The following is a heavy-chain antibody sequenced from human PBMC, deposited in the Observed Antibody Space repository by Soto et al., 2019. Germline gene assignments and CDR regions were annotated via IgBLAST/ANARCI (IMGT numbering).Heavy chain of an antibody. CDR3: ARINSSGWYSAIDY. D-gene: IGHD6-19*01. CDR1: GGTFSSYA. J-gene: IGHJ4*02. Sequence: QVQLVQSGAEVTKPGSSVKVSCKASGGTFSSYAISWVRQAPGQGLEWMGGIIPIFGTANYAQKFQGRVRINADESTSTAYMELSSLRSEDTAVYYCARINSSGWYSAIDYWGQGTLVTVSS. CDR2: IIPIFGTA. V-gene: IGHV1-69*12.